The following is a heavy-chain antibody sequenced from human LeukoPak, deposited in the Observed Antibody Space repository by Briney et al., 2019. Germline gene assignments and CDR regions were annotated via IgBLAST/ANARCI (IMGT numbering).Heavy chain of an antibody. D-gene: IGHD3-22*01. Sequence: PGGSLRLSCAASGFTFSIYVMHWVRQGPGKGLEYVAGIDSSGGSLHYASSLKDRFTISRDNSKNTVYLEMGSLRAEDTAVYYCAREGHSSGHCGAFDLLGQGTMVIVSP. CDR2: IDSSGGSL. V-gene: IGHV3-64*01. CDR3: AREGHSSGHCGAFDL. J-gene: IGHJ3*01. CDR1: GFTFSIYV.